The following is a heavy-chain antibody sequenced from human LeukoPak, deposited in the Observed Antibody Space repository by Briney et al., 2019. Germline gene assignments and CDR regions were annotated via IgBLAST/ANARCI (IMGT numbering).Heavy chain of an antibody. CDR1: GFIFSTYS. CDR2: IGTSSSTI. CDR3: AKGGYSNGRYYYYYMDV. V-gene: IGHV3-48*01. Sequence: GGSLRLSCAASGFIFSTYSMNWVRQAPGKGLEWISYIGTSSSTIYYADSVKGRFTISRDNSKNTLYLQMNSLRAEDTAVYYCAKGGYSNGRYYYYYMDVWGEGTTVTVSS. J-gene: IGHJ6*03. D-gene: IGHD5-18*01.